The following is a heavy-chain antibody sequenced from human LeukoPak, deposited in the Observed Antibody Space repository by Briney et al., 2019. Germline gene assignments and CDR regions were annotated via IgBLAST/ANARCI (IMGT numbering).Heavy chain of an antibody. D-gene: IGHD3-16*01. V-gene: IGHV3-48*04. Sequence: PGGSLRLSCAASGFTFSSYSMNWVRQAPGKGLEWVSHITASGTAMFYADSVKGRFTISRDNAKNSLYLQMNTLRADDTAVYYCARDGFGTGSNWGQGTLVTVSS. CDR1: GFTFSSYS. J-gene: IGHJ4*02. CDR2: ITASGTAM. CDR3: ARDGFGTGSN.